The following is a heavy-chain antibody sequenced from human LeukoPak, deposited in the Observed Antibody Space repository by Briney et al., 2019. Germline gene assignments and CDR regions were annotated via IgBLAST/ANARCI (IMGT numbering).Heavy chain of an antibody. CDR2: ISSTSTYI. CDR3: ARDLEDCSGGSCYSWFDP. Sequence: GGSLRLSCVASGFAFSDDSMNWVRQPPGKGLEWVSSISSTSTYIYYADSVKGRFTISRDNSKNTLYLQMNSLRAEDTAVYYCARDLEDCSGGSCYSWFDPWGQGTLVTVSS. V-gene: IGHV3-21*01. D-gene: IGHD2-15*01. CDR1: GFAFSDDS. J-gene: IGHJ5*02.